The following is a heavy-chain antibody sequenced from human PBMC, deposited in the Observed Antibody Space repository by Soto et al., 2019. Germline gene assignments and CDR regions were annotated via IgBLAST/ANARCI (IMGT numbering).Heavy chain of an antibody. J-gene: IGHJ6*03. D-gene: IGHD6-13*01. CDR1: GGTFSSYT. CDR2: IILILGIA. Sequence: SVKVSWKASGGTFSSYTISWVRQAPGQGLEWMGRIILILGIANYAQKFQGRVTITADKSTSTAYMELSSLRSEDTAVYYCAREGVAAAPSSYYYYMDVWGKGTTVTVSS. CDR3: AREGVAAAPSSYYYYMDV. V-gene: IGHV1-69*04.